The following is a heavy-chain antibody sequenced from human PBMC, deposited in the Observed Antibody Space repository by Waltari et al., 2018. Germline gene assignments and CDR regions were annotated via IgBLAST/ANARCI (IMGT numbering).Heavy chain of an antibody. D-gene: IGHD6-19*01. CDR2: IIPILGIA. V-gene: IGHV1-69*02. J-gene: IGHJ4*02. CDR3: ARGTDSSGTLDY. Sequence: QVQLVQSGAEVKKPGSSVKVSCKASGGTFSSYTISWVRQAPGQGLEWMGRIIPILGIANYAQKFQGRVTITADKSTSTAYMELSSLRSEDTAVYYCARGTDSSGTLDYWGQGTLVTVSS. CDR1: GGTFSSYT.